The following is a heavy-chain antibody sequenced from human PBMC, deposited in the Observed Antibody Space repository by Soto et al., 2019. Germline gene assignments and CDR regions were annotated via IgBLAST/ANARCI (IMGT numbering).Heavy chain of an antibody. V-gene: IGHV2-5*02. CDR2: IYGDDDK. CDR3: AHINSCRTNWYSRDDWFDP. CDR1: GFSLTTSGVG. D-gene: IGHD1-1*01. Sequence: ITLNESGPALVKPTQTLTLTCTFSGFSLTTSGVGVHWLRQPPGKALEWLAVIYGDDDKRYNPSLETRLTIPKDTSKNQLGLTTTNMEPLDTATYYCAHINSCRTNWYSRDDWFDPWGQGTLVTISS. J-gene: IGHJ5*02.